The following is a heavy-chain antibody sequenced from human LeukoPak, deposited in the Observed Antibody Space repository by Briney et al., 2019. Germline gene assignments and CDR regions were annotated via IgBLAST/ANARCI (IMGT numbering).Heavy chain of an antibody. CDR2: IIPIFGIA. J-gene: IGHJ5*02. V-gene: IGHV1-69*04. CDR1: GGTFSSYA. D-gene: IGHD6-13*01. Sequence: HGSSVKASCKASGGTFSSYAISWVRQAPGQGLEWMGRIIPIFGIANYAQKFQGRVTITADKSTSTAYMELSSLRSEDTAVYYCVRGLKSSSWYGNWFDPWGQGTLVTVSS. CDR3: VRGLKSSSWYGNWFDP.